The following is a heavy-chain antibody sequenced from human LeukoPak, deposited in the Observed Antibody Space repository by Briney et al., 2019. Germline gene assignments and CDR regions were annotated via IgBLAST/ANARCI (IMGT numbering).Heavy chain of an antibody. CDR1: GYTFTSYG. J-gene: IGHJ4*02. CDR3: ARYGGTIVGANRCFDY. CDR2: ISPSNGNT. D-gene: IGHD1-26*01. V-gene: IGHV1-18*01. Sequence: ASVKVSCKATGYTFTSYGISWVRQAHGQGLEWMGWISPSNGNTNYVQNLQGRVTMTTDTSTSTAYMELRSLRSDDTAVYYCARYGGTIVGANRCFDYWGQGTRVTVSS.